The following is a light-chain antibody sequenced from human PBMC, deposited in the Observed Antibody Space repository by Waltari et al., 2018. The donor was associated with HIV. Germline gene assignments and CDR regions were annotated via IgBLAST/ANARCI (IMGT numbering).Light chain of an antibody. V-gene: IGKV3-11*01. J-gene: IGKJ3*01. CDR2: DAS. CDR1: QSLNNY. CDR3: QQYDNWPLIT. Sequence: VLTQSPVTLSLSPGQRATFPCRARQSLNNYLAWYQQKPGQAPRLLIYDASNRSTGIPARFSGSGSGTDFTLTISNLEPEDFAVYFCQQYDNWPLITLGPGTKVDV.